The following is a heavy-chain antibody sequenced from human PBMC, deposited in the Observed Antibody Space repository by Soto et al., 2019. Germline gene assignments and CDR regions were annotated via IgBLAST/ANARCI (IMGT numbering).Heavy chain of an antibody. Sequence: GRSLRLSCAASGFTFSSYSMNWVRQAPGKGLEWVSYISSSSSTIYYADSVKGRFTISRDNAKNSLYLQMNSLRAEDTAVYYCARDTSLSIVATMGKYYYYYYMDVWGKGTTVTVSS. J-gene: IGHJ6*03. V-gene: IGHV3-48*01. CDR3: ARDTSLSIVATMGKYYYYYYMDV. CDR2: ISSSSSTI. CDR1: GFTFSSYS. D-gene: IGHD5-12*01.